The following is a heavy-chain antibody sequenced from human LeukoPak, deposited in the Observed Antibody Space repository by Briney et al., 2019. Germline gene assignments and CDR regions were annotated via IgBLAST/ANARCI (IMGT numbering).Heavy chain of an antibody. D-gene: IGHD1-7*01. CDR1: GGSISSSSYY. V-gene: IGHV4-39*01. J-gene: IGHJ4*02. CDR2: IYYSGST. CDR3: ASQLITGTTNYYFDH. Sequence: PSETLSLTCTVSGGSISSSSYYWGWLRQPPGKGLEWIGSIYYSGSTYYNPSLKSRVTISVDTSKNQFSLKLSSVTAADTAVYYCASQLITGTTNYYFDHWGQGTLVTVSS.